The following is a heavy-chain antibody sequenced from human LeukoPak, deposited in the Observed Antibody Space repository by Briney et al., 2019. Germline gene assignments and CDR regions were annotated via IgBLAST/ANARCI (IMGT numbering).Heavy chain of an antibody. Sequence: SETLTLTCTVSGGSISRTSYYLGWIRHPPGKGLEWIGVISYSANTYYNPSLKSRVTISVDTSKNQFSLKLTSVTAADTAVYYCGRVILGEAKSPIDCWGQGTLVTVSS. J-gene: IGHJ4*02. CDR2: ISYSANT. CDR3: GRVILGEAKSPIDC. CDR1: GGSISRTSYY. D-gene: IGHD3-10*01. V-gene: IGHV4-39*01.